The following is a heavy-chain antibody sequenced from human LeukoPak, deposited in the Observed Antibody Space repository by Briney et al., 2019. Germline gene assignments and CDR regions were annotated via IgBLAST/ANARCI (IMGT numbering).Heavy chain of an antibody. D-gene: IGHD5-18*01. CDR2: IRSKAYGGTT. Sequence: GGSLRLSCTASGFTFGDHAMSWVRQAPGKGLEWVGFIRSKAYGGTTEYAASVKGRFTISRDDSKSIAYLQMNSLKTEDTAVYYCSRGPIQQWLHNAMDVWGQGTTVTVSS. V-gene: IGHV3-49*04. CDR3: SRGPIQQWLHNAMDV. CDR1: GFTFGDHA. J-gene: IGHJ6*02.